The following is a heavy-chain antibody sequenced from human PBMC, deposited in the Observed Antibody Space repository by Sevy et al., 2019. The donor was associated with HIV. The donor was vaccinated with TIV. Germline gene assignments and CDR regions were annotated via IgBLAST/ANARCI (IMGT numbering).Heavy chain of an antibody. Sequence: GXSLXLXCXAXXXXXXXXWXXXVRQAPXXXLEXXXXIKEGGGDKYYVDSVKGRFTISRDNAKNSLYLQMNSLRAEDTDVYYCASSTXIVGAXXXXXXXXXWGQGTTVTVSS. V-gene: IGHV3-7*03. J-gene: IGHJ6*01. CDR2: IKEGGGDK. CDR1: XXXXXXXW. CDR3: ASSTXIVGAXXXXXXXXX. D-gene: IGHD1-26*01.